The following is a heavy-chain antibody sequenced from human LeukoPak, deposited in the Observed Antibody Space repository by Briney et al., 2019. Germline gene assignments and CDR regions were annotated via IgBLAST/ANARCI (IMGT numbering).Heavy chain of an antibody. CDR2: IKHDGSET. CDR3: AKGVSGNWPHFPDS. V-gene: IGHV3-7*01. Sequence: GGSLRLSCAASGFTFSNYWMSLDRQAPGKGLEWVANIKHDGSETYYVDSVKGRFTISRDNAKNSLYLQMNSLRVDDTAVYYCAKGVSGNWPHFPDSWGQGTLVTVSS. CDR1: GFTFSNYW. J-gene: IGHJ4*02. D-gene: IGHD3-3*02.